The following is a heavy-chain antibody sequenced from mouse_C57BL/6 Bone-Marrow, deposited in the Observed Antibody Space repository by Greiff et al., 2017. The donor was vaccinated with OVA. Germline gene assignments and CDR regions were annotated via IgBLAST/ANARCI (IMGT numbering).Heavy chain of an antibody. CDR1: GYTFTSYW. CDR3: ARDYGSSPYFDY. D-gene: IGHD1-1*01. Sequence: QVQLQQPGAELVMPGASVKLSCKASGYTFTSYWMHWVKQRPGQGLEWIGEIDPSDSYTNYNQKFKGKSTLTVDKSSSTAYMQISSLTSEDSAVYYCARDYGSSPYFDYWGQGTTLTVSS. CDR2: IDPSDSYT. J-gene: IGHJ2*01. V-gene: IGHV1-69*01.